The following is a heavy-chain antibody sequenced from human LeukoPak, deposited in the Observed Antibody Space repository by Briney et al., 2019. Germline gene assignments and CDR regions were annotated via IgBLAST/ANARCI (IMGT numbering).Heavy chain of an antibody. Sequence: ASVKVSCKASGYTFTGHYMHWVRQAPGQGLEWMGWINPKSGVTNYAQNFQGRVTMTRDTSITTAYMELSRLTSDDTAVYYCAGVIAVAAIECGFDPWGQGTLVTVSS. CDR2: INPKSGVT. V-gene: IGHV1-2*02. D-gene: IGHD6-19*01. J-gene: IGHJ5*02. CDR1: GYTFTGHY. CDR3: AGVIAVAAIECGFDP.